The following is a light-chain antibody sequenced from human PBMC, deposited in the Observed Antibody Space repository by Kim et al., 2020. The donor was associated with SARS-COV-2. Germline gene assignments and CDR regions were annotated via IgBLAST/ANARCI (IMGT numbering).Light chain of an antibody. CDR1: KLGDKY. Sequence: AGQTATITCSGDKLGDKYVCWYQQRPGQSPVLVIYQDSKRHSGIPERFSGSNSGNTATLTISGTQAMDEADYYCQAWDSSTAFYVFGTGTKVTVL. CDR3: QAWDSSTAFYV. J-gene: IGLJ1*01. CDR2: QDS. V-gene: IGLV3-1*01.